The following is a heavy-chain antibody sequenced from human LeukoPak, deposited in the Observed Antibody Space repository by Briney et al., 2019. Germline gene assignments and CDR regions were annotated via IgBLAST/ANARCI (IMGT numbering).Heavy chain of an antibody. J-gene: IGHJ6*02. V-gene: IGHV3-23*01. CDR2: IGAGGVNT. CDR1: GFTFSNFV. Sequence: GGSLRLSCAASGFTFSNFVMNWVRQAPGKGLQWVSTIGAGGVNTFYADSVKGRFTISRDNSRNTLYLQMNSLRAEDTAVYYCAKGGRLRYFDDRVGYYGMDVWGQGTTVTVSS. CDR3: AKGGRLRYFDDRVGYYGMDV. D-gene: IGHD3-9*01.